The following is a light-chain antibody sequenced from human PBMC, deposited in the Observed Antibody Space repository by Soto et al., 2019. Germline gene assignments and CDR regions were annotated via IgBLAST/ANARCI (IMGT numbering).Light chain of an antibody. Sequence: EIVVPQSPATLSVSPGERTTLSCRASQSVGNNFAWYQQKPGQAPRLLILATSTRATGVPARFSGSGSGTEFTLTISSLQSEDFAVYYCQQYGDWPLTFGGGAKVEIE. J-gene: IGKJ4*01. CDR3: QQYGDWPLT. V-gene: IGKV3-15*01. CDR2: ATS. CDR1: QSVGNN.